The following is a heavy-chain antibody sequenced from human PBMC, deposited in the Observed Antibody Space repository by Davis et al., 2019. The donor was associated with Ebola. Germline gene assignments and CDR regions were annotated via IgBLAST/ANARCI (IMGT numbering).Heavy chain of an antibody. CDR2: ISYDGSNK. V-gene: IGHV3-30*03. CDR1: GITFSSYG. J-gene: IGHJ4*02. D-gene: IGHD3-22*01. CDR3: ARGVGGVWIVVVSYYFDY. Sequence: PGGSLRLSCAASGITFSSYGMHWVSQAPGKGLEWVAVISYDGSNKYYADSVKGRFTISRDNAKNSLYLQMNSLRAEDTAVYYCARGVGGVWIVVVSYYFDYWGQGTLVTVSS.